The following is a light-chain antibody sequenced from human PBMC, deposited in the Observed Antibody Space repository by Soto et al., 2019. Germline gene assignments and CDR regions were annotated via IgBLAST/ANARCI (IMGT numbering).Light chain of an antibody. J-gene: IGLJ2*01. V-gene: IGLV2-11*01. CDR1: SSDVGGYNY. Sequence: QSALTQPRSVSGSPGQSVTISCTGTSSDVGGYNYVSWYQQHPGKAPKLMIFDVSKRPSGVPDRLSGSKSGNTASLTISGLQADDEADYYCCSYAGSYVVFGGGTNSPS. CDR2: DVS. CDR3: CSYAGSYVV.